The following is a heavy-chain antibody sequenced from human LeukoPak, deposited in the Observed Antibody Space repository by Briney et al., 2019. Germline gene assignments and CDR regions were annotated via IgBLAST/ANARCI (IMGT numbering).Heavy chain of an antibody. D-gene: IGHD2-2*01. V-gene: IGHV3-7*01. CDR2: IKQDGSEK. CDR3: ARVKDCSSTSCYFGFDY. Sequence: GGSLRLSCAASGFTFSNLWMSWVRQAPGRGLEWVANIKQDGSEKYYGDSVKGRFTISRDNAENSLYLQMNSLRVEDTAVYYCARVKDCSSTSCYFGFDYWGQGTLVTVSS. J-gene: IGHJ4*02. CDR1: GFTFSNLW.